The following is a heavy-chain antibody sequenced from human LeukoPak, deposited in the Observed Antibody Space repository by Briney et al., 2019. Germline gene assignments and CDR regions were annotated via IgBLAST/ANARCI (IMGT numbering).Heavy chain of an antibody. Sequence: GSLRLSCATSGFTFNDYAMYWVRQAPGKGLEWIGNIFYSGSTYYGPSLKSRLTISLDTSRNQFSLKLNSVTAADTAVYYCAKSNGYGLIDIWGQGTMVTVSS. CDR3: AKSNGYGLIDI. D-gene: IGHD3-10*01. CDR1: GFTFNDYA. J-gene: IGHJ3*02. V-gene: IGHV4-59*12. CDR2: IFYSGST.